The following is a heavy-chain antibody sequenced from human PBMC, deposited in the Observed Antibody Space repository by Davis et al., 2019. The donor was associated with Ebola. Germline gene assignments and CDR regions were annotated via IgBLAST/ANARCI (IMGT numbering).Heavy chain of an antibody. J-gene: IGHJ6*02. CDR3: ARVGPYCSSTSCYDYYYYGMDV. D-gene: IGHD2-2*01. CDR2: IWYDGSNK. Sequence: GGSLRLSCAASGFTFSSYGMHWVRQAPGKGLEWVAVIWYDGSNKYYADSVKGRFTISRDNSKNTLYLQMNSLRAEDTAVYYCARVGPYCSSTSCYDYYYYGMDVWGQGTTVTVSS. V-gene: IGHV3-33*01. CDR1: GFTFSSYG.